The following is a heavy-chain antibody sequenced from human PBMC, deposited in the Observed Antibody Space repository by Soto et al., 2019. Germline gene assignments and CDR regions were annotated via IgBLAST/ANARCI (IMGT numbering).Heavy chain of an antibody. Sequence: QITLKESGPTLVKPTQTLTLTCTFSGFSLSTSGVGVGWIRQPPGKALEWLALIHWDDDKRYSPSLKSRLTITKDTSKHQVVLTITNMDPVDTAPYYCAHTHPSRFDYWGQGTLVTVSS. CDR3: AHTHPSRFDY. J-gene: IGHJ4*02. CDR1: GFSLSTSGVG. V-gene: IGHV2-5*02. CDR2: IHWDDDK.